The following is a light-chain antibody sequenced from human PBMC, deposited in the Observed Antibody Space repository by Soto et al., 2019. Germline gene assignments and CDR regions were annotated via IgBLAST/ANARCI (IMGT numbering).Light chain of an antibody. CDR3: QQRSNWPIFT. V-gene: IGKV3-11*01. Sequence: ELVLTQSPGTLSLFPGERATLSCRASQSVSDFLAWYQQKPGQAPRLLIYDAAKRAPGIPARFSGSGSGTDFTLTISSLEPEDSAVYYCQQRSNWPIFTFGLGTKV. CDR2: DAA. J-gene: IGKJ3*01. CDR1: QSVSDF.